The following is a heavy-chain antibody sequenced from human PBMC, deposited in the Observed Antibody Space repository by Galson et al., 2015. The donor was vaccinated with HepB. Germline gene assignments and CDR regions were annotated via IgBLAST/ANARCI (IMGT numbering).Heavy chain of an antibody. CDR1: GYTFTNYW. CDR3: WRRGSTWSSLDPGDY. J-gene: IGHJ4*02. CDR2: IWPGNSDT. V-gene: IGHV5-51*03. D-gene: IGHD6-13*01. Sequence: QSGAEVKKPGESLKMSCKGSGYTFTNYWIGWVRQMPGKGLEWMGIIWPGNSDTRYSPSFQGQVTISVDKSISVAYLQWNSLKASDTAMYYCWRRGSTWSSLDPGDYWGRGSLLTVSS.